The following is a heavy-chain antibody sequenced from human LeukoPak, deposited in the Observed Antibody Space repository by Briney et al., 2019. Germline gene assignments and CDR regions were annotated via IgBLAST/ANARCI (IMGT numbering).Heavy chain of an antibody. CDR1: GGSINSRSDY. CDR3: ARRPGEYGGNDFDY. CDR2: IYYSGST. D-gene: IGHD4/OR15-4a*01. V-gene: IGHV4-39*01. Sequence: PSETLSLTCTVSGGSINSRSDYWGWIRQPPGKGLEWIGSIYYSGSTHYNPSLKSRVTMSIDTSKDQFSLRLSSVTAADTAVYYCARRPGEYGGNDFDYWGQGTLVTVSS. J-gene: IGHJ4*02.